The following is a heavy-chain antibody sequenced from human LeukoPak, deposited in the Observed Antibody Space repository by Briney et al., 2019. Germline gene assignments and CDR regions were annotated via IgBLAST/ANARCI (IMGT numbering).Heavy chain of an antibody. D-gene: IGHD3-22*01. CDR1: GGTFSSYA. CDR3: AKTYYDSSGSRDY. V-gene: IGHV1-69*13. CDR2: IIPIFGTA. J-gene: IGHJ4*02. Sequence: SVKVSCKASGGTFSSYAISWVRQAPGQGLEWMGGIIPIFGTANYAQKFQGRVTITADESTSTAYMELSSLRSEDTAVYYCAKTYYDSSGSRDYWGQGTLVTVSS.